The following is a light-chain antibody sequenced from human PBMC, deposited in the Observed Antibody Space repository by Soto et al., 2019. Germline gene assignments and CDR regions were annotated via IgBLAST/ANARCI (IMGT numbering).Light chain of an antibody. Sequence: IQMTQSPSSLSPSVGDRATITCRTSQDLDRWLAWYQQKPGEAPKVLIYAASNLRSGVPSRFSGSGSGADFSLTISSLQPEDVATYYCKQSRSFPLTFGGGTRWIS. CDR1: QDLDRW. J-gene: IGKJ4*01. CDR2: AAS. CDR3: KQSRSFPLT. V-gene: IGKV1-12*01.